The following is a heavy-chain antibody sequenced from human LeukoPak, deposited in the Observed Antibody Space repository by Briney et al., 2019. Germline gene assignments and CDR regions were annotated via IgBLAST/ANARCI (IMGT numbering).Heavy chain of an antibody. D-gene: IGHD1-1*01. Sequence: GGPLRLSCAASGFTFSSYGMHWVRQAPGKGLEWVAVISYDGSNKYYADSVKGRFTISRDNSKSALYLQMTNLRAEDTAVYYCAKDLEPSLKSYYYYYHCLDVWGQGTTVTVSS. CDR2: ISYDGSNK. CDR1: GFTFSSYG. V-gene: IGHV3-30*18. CDR3: AKDLEPSLKSYYYYYHCLDV. J-gene: IGHJ6*02.